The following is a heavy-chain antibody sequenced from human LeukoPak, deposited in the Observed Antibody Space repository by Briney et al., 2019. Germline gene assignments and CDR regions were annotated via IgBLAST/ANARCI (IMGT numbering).Heavy chain of an antibody. V-gene: IGHV4-30-2*01. J-gene: IGHJ5*02. D-gene: IGHD4-17*01. CDR3: ARGGGGSSTVTTYWFDP. Sequence: SETLSLTCAVSGGSISSGGYSWSWIRQPPGKGLEWIGYIYHSGSTYYNPSLKSRVTISVDRSKNQFSLKLNSVTAADTAAYYCARGGGGSSTVTTYWFDPWGQGALVTVSS. CDR2: IYHSGST. CDR1: GGSISSGGYS.